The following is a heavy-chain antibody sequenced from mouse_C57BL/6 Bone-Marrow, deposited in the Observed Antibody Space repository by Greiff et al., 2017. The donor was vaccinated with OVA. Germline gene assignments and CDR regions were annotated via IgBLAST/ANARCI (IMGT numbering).Heavy chain of an antibody. Sequence: QVQLQQPGAELVMPGASVKLSCKASGYTFTSYWMHWVKQRPGQGLEWIGEIDPSDSYTNYNQEFKGKSTLTVDKSSSTAYMQLSSLTSEDSAVYYCARGRVYDYEGYFDYWGQGTTLTVSS. D-gene: IGHD2-4*01. CDR1: GYTFTSYW. V-gene: IGHV1-69*01. J-gene: IGHJ2*01. CDR2: IDPSDSYT. CDR3: ARGRVYDYEGYFDY.